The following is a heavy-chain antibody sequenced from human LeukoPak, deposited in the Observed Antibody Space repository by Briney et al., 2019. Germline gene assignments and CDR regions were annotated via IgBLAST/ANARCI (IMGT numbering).Heavy chain of an antibody. CDR3: ARDQRSGFFDY. Sequence: SETLSLTCTVSGGSISSGDYYWSWIRQPPGKGLEWIGYIYYSGSTYYNPSLKSRVTISVDTSKNQFSLKLSSVTAADTAVYYCARDQRSGFFDYWGQGTLVTVSS. V-gene: IGHV4-30-4*01. J-gene: IGHJ4*02. CDR1: GGSISSGDYY. D-gene: IGHD3-3*01. CDR2: IYYSGST.